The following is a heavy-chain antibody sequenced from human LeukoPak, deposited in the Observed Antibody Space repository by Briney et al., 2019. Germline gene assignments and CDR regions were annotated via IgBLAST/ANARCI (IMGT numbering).Heavy chain of an antibody. V-gene: IGHV3-21*06. J-gene: IGHJ4*02. CDR2: ISSSSDYI. D-gene: IGHD6-6*01. CDR1: GFSFHTLS. CDR3: ARDPWGSSSF. Sequence: PGGAPRLFFAAPGFSFHTLSINRGRPGPRKGPGWVSSISSSSDYIHYADSLKGRFTISRDNAKNSLYLQMNSLRAEDTAVYYCARDPWGSSSFWGQGTLVTVSS.